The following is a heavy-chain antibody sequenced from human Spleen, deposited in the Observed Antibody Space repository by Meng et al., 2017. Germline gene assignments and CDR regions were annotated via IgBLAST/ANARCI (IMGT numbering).Heavy chain of an antibody. CDR1: GGSFSGYY. CDR2: IYYSGST. J-gene: IGHJ4*02. CDR3: ARLPYGDYGVYYFDY. V-gene: IGHV4-59*01. Sequence: SETLSLTCAVYGGSFSGYYWSWIRQPPGKGLEWIGYIYYSGSTNYNPSLKSRVTISVDTSKNQFSLKLSSVTAADTAVYYCARLPYGDYGVYYFDYWGQGTLVTVSS. D-gene: IGHD4-17*01.